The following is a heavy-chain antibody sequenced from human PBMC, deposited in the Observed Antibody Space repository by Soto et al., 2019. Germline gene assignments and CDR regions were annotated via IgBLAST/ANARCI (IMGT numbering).Heavy chain of an antibody. CDR2: ISAYNGNT. CDR1: GYTFTSYG. V-gene: IGHV1-18*01. CDR3: ARVSVRIQLWSPNPDAFDI. J-gene: IGHJ3*02. Sequence: ASVKVSCKASGYTFTSYGISWVRQAPGQGLEWMGWISAYNGNTDYAQKLQDRVTMTTDTSTSTAYMELRSLRSDDTAVYYCARVSVRIQLWSPNPDAFDIWGQGTMVTVS. D-gene: IGHD5-18*01.